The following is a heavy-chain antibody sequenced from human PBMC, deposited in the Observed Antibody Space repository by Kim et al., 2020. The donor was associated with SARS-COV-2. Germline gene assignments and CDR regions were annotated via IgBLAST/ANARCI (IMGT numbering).Heavy chain of an antibody. V-gene: IGHV3-30-3*01. J-gene: IGHJ4*02. Sequence: GGSLRLSCAASGFTCSSYAMHWVRQAPGKGLEWVAFISYDGSKKYYADSVKGRFTISRDNSKNTLYLQINSRRAEDTAVYYCARDLAMIVGGALDYWGQG. CDR2: ISYDGSKK. CDR3: ARDLAMIVGGALDY. CDR1: GFTCSSYA. D-gene: IGHD3-22*01.